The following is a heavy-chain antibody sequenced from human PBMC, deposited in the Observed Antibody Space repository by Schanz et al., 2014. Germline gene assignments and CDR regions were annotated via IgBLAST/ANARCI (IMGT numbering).Heavy chain of an antibody. Sequence: QVQLVQSGAEVKKPGASVKVSCEASGYTFTSYYMHWVRQAPGQGLEWMGIINPSGGSTSYAQKFQGRVTMTSDTSTSTVYMELSSLRSEDTAVYYCARDGEAAAGCDYWGQGTLVTVSS. D-gene: IGHD6-13*01. J-gene: IGHJ4*02. CDR2: INPSGGST. CDR1: GYTFTSYY. V-gene: IGHV1-46*03. CDR3: ARDGEAAAGCDY.